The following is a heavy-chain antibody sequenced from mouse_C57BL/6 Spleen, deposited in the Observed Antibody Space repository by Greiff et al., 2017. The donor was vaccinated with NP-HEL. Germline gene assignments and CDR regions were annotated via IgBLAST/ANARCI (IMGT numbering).Heavy chain of an antibody. CDR1: CYSITSGYY. D-gene: IGHD2-2*01. J-gene: IGHJ3*01. Sequence: DVKLQESGPGLVKPSQSLSLTCSVTCYSITSGYYWNWIRQFPGNKLEWMGYISYDGSNNYNPSLKNRISITRDTSKNQFFLKLNSVTTEDTATYYCAREEGYDGFAYWGQGTLVTVSA. CDR3: AREEGYDGFAY. V-gene: IGHV3-6*01. CDR2: ISYDGSN.